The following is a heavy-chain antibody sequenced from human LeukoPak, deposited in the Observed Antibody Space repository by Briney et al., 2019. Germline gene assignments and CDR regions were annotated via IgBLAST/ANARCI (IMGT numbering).Heavy chain of an antibody. CDR3: ARMYGDYYYYYYMDV. CDR1: GFTFSTYW. D-gene: IGHD3-10*02. Sequence: PGGSLRLSCAASGFTFSTYWMSWVRQAPGKGLEWVSVIHSGGSTYYADSVKGRFTISRDNSKNTLYLQMNSLRAEDTAVYYCARMYGDYYYYYYMDVWGKGTTVTISS. J-gene: IGHJ6*03. CDR2: IHSGGST. V-gene: IGHV3-66*01.